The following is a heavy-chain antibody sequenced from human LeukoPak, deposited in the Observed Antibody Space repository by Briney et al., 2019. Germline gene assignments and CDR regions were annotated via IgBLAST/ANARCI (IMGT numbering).Heavy chain of an antibody. J-gene: IGHJ3*02. D-gene: IGHD1-26*01. CDR2: INPNSGGT. V-gene: IGHV1-2*02. Sequence: ASVKVSCKASGYTFTGYYMHWVRQAPGQGLEWMGWINPNSGGTNYAQKFQGRVTMTRDTSISTAYMELSRLRSDDTAVYYCARLSGRTDAFDIWGQGTMVTVSS. CDR1: GYTFTGYY. CDR3: ARLSGRTDAFDI.